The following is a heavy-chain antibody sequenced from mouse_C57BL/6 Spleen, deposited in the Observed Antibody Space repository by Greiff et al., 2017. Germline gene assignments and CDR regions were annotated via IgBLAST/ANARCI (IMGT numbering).Heavy chain of an antibody. CDR3: ARSDTTVVAPRFDD. V-gene: IGHV1-82*01. CDR2: IYPGDGDT. J-gene: IGHJ1*03. Sequence: VQLQQSGPELVKPGASVKISCKASGYAFSSSWMNWVKQRPGKGLEWIGRIYPGDGDTNYNGKFKGKATLTADKSSSTAYMQLSSLTSEASAVYVVARSDTTVVAPRFDDWGTGTTVTVSS. CDR1: GYAFSSSW. D-gene: IGHD1-1*01.